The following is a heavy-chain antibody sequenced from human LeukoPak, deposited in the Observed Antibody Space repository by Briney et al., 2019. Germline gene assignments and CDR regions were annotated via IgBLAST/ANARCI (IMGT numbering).Heavy chain of an antibody. V-gene: IGHV4-30-4*01. J-gene: IGHJ6*04. D-gene: IGHD3-10*01. CDR2: IYYGGST. CDR3: ARDPGLLWFGELFSDYGMDV. CDR1: GGSISSGDYY. Sequence: SETLSLTCTVSGGSISSGDYYWSWIRQPPGKGLEWIGYIYYGGSTYYNPSLKSRVTISVDTSKNQFSLKLSSVTAADTAVYYCARDPGLLWFGELFSDYGMDVWGKGTTVTVSS.